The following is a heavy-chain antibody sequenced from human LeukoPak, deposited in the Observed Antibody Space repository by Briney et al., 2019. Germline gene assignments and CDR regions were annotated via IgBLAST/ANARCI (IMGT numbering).Heavy chain of an antibody. CDR1: GFTFSNSA. V-gene: IGHV3-30-3*01. CDR3: ARPRGYSYGSFDY. D-gene: IGHD5-18*01. J-gene: IGHJ4*02. CDR2: ISYDGSSK. Sequence: GRSLRLSCAASGFTFSNSAMYWVRQPPGKGLEWVAVISYDGSSKFYADSVKGRFTISRDNAKNSLYLQMNSLRAEDTAVYYCARPRGYSYGSFDYWGQGTLVTVSS.